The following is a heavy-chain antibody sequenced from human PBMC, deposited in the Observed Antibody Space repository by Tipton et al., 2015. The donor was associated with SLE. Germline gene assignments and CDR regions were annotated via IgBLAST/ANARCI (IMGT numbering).Heavy chain of an antibody. J-gene: IGHJ4*02. CDR3: ARGSDSSGPFDY. CDR1: GGSISSYY. CDR2: IYTSGST. D-gene: IGHD3-22*01. V-gene: IGHV4-4*09. Sequence: TLSLTCTVSGGSISSYYWSWIRQPPGKGLEWIGYIYTSGSTNYNPSLKSRVTISVDTSKNQFSLKLSSVTAADTAVYYCARGSDSSGPFDYWGQGTLVTVSS.